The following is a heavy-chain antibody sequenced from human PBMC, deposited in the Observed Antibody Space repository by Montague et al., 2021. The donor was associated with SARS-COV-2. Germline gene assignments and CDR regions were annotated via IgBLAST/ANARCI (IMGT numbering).Heavy chain of an antibody. CDR1: GFSFRSYA. CDR2: MSGAGGSI. CDR3: ARAPPHDWNDLRSLDY. J-gene: IGHJ4*02. V-gene: IGHV3-23*01. D-gene: IGHD1-1*01. Sequence: SLRLSCAASGFSFRSYAMHWVRQAPGKGLAWVSGMSGAGGSIYYADSVKGRFTISRDNSKNTLYLQMSSLRAEDTAIYYCARAPPHDWNDLRSLDYWGQGTLVTVSS.